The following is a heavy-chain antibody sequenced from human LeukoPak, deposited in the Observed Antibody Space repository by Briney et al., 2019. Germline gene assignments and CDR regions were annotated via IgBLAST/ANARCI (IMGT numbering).Heavy chain of an antibody. CDR2: IYTSGST. J-gene: IGHJ6*03. V-gene: IGHV4-4*07. CDR3: AREGEEYSSSSAGYYYYYMDV. Sequence: PSETLSLTCTVSGGSISSYYWSWIRQPAGKGLEWIGRIYTSGSTNYNPSLKSRVTISVDTSKNQFSLKLSSVTAADTAVYYCAREGEEYSSSSAGYYYYYMDVWGKGTTVTVSS. CDR1: GGSISSYY. D-gene: IGHD6-6*01.